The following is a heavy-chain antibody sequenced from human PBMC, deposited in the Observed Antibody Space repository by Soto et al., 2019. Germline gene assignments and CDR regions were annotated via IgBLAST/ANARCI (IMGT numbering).Heavy chain of an antibody. CDR3: ARKHSLDYIRWGLDP. V-gene: IGHV1-69*06. D-gene: IGHD4-4*01. CDR1: GGTFSSHG. Sequence: QVQLVQSGAEVKKPGSSVKVSCKASGGTFSSHGITWVRQAPGQGLEWMGGIIPMFGTPKYAQRFQGRVSITADKSTTTAYMELSSLRSEDTAVYYCARKHSLDYIRWGLDPWGQGTLVTVSS. CDR2: IIPMFGTP. J-gene: IGHJ5*02.